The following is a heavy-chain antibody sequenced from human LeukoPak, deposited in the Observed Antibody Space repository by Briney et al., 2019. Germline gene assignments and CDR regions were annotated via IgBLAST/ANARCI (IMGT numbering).Heavy chain of an antibody. J-gene: IGHJ3*02. V-gene: IGHV3-30*19. D-gene: IGHD1-26*01. CDR3: AKATGATVYNAFDI. CDR1: GFAFSSYG. CDR2: ISYDGTNK. Sequence: GGSLRLSCAASGFAFSSYGIHWVRQVPGKGLEWVSFISYDGTNKYYTDSVKGLFTISRDNAKNTLYLQMNSLRAEDTAVYYCAKATGATVYNAFDIWGQGTMVTVSS.